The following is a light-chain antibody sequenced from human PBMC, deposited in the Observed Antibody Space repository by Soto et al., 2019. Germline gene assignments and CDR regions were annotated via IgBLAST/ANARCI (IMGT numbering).Light chain of an antibody. CDR3: SSYAGSNNLVV. CDR2: EVS. V-gene: IGLV2-8*01. CDR1: SSDVGGYNY. Sequence: QSVLTQHPSASGSPGQSVTISCTGTSSDVGGYNYVSWYQQHPGKAPKLMIYEVSKRPSGVPDRFSGSKSGNTASLTVSGLQAEDEADYYCSSYAGSNNLVVFGGGTKLTVL. J-gene: IGLJ2*01.